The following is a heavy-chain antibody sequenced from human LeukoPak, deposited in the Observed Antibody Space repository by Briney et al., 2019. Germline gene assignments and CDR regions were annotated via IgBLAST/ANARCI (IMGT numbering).Heavy chain of an antibody. CDR1: GFIFRTYW. CDR2: INTGGSTT. D-gene: IGHD2-2*01. V-gene: IGHV3-74*01. J-gene: IGHJ5*02. CDR3: ARGYCSSPGCSAGWFDP. Sequence: GGSLRLSCAASGFIFRTYWMRWVRQAPGKGLVRVSRINTGGSTTNYADSAKGRFTISRDNAKNTLYLQMNGLRVEDTAVYYCARGYCSSPGCSAGWFDPWGQGTLISVSS.